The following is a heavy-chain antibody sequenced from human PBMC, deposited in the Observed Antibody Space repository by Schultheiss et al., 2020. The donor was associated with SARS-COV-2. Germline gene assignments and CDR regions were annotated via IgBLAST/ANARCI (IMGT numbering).Heavy chain of an antibody. CDR3: VRVVDYYYGMDV. V-gene: IGHV4-61*02. CDR2: IYTSGST. CDR1: GGSISSGSYY. Sequence: SETLSLTCTVSGGSISSGSYYWSWIRQPAGKGLEWIGRIYTSGSTNYNPSLKSRVTISVDTSKNQFSLQLNSVTPEDTAVYYCVRVVDYYYGMDVWGQGTTVTVSS. J-gene: IGHJ6*02.